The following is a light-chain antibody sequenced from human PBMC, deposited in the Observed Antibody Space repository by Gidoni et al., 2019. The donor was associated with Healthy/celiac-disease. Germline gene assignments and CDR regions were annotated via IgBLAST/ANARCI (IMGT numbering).Light chain of an antibody. Sequence: ELVLTQSPATLSLSPGESATLSCRASKSVSSYLACYQQKPGQAPRLLIYDASNRATGIPARFSGSGSGTDFTLTISSLEPEDFAVYYCQQRSNWPPLTFGGGTKVEIK. CDR3: QQRSNWPPLT. V-gene: IGKV3-11*01. CDR1: KSVSSY. J-gene: IGKJ4*01. CDR2: DAS.